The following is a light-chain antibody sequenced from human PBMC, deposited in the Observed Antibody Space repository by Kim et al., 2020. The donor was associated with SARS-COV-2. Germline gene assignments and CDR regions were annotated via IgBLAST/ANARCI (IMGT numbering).Light chain of an antibody. CDR2: LGS. Sequence: DIVMTQSPLSLPVTPGEPASISCRSSQSLLDSNGYNYLDWYLQKPGQSPQLLIYLGSNRASGVPDRFSGSGSGTDFTLKISRVETEDVGVYYCMQALQTLLTFGGGTKVDIK. CDR1: QSLLDSNGYNY. V-gene: IGKV2-28*01. CDR3: MQALQTLLT. J-gene: IGKJ4*01.